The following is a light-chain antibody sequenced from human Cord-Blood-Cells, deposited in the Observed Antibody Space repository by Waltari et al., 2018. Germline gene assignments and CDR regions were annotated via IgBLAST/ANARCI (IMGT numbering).Light chain of an antibody. V-gene: IGLV3-21*04. CDR1: NIGSKS. Sequence: SYVLTQPPSVSVAPGKTARITCGGNNIGSKSVHWYQQKPGQAPVLVIFYDSDRPSGSPGGFSGSNSGNTATLTISRVEAGDEADYYCQVWDSSSDHVVFGGGTKLTVL. CDR3: QVWDSSSDHVV. J-gene: IGLJ2*01. CDR2: YDS.